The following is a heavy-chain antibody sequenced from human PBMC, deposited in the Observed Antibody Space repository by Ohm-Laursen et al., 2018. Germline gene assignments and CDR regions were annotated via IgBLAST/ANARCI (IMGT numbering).Heavy chain of an antibody. J-gene: IGHJ5*02. CDR1: GYTFSSYD. CDR3: ARAVRYQLLSDP. CDR2: MNPNSHNT. Sequence: ASVKVSCNASGYTFSSYDIIWVRQASGQGPEWMGWMNPNSHNTGYARKFRGRVSMTSDSSISTAYMKLYSLTSEDTATYYCARAVRYQLLSDPWGQGTLVTVSS. D-gene: IGHD4-23*01. V-gene: IGHV1-8*01.